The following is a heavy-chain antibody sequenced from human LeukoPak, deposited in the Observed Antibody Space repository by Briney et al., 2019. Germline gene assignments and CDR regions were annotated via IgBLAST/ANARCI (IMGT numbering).Heavy chain of an antibody. J-gene: IGHJ6*02. CDR2: IFTSGIT. V-gene: IGHV4-4*07. CDR3: ARVLPSSGWYVIPYYYYGMDV. D-gene: IGHD6-19*01. CDR1: GGSISNYY. Sequence: PSETLSLTCTVSGGSISNYYLSWIRQPAGKGLEWIGRIFTSGITNYNPSLKSRITMSVDTSKNQFSLRLSSVTAADTAVYYCARVLPSSGWYVIPYYYYGMDVWGQGTTVTVSS.